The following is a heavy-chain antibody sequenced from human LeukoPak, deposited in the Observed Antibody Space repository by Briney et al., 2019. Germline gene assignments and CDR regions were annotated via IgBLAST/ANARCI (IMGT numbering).Heavy chain of an antibody. Sequence: ASVKVSCKTSGYTFTGYYMHWVRQAPGQGLEWMGWINPNSGGTNYAQKFQGRVTMTRDTSISTAYMELSRLRSDDTAVYYCARDIVVVPAAMWGVYYYYYMDVWGKGTTVTVSS. CDR3: ARDIVVVPAAMWGVYYYYYMDV. CDR1: GYTFTGYY. D-gene: IGHD2-2*01. CDR2: INPNSGGT. V-gene: IGHV1-2*02. J-gene: IGHJ6*03.